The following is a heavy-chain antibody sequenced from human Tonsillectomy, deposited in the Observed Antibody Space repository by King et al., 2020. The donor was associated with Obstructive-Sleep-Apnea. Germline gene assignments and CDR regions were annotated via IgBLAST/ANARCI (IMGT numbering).Heavy chain of an antibody. CDR2: IYHSGST. D-gene: IGHD3-22*01. CDR1: GGSISRSNW. CDR3: ARVPYDSSGYHNYFDY. Sequence: VQLQESGPGLVKPSGTLSLTCAGSGGSISRSNWWSWVRQPPGKGLEWSGGIYHSGSTNYNPSLKSRVTISVDKSKNQFSLKLSSVTAADTAVYYCARVPYDSSGYHNYFDYWGQGTLVTVSS. V-gene: IGHV4-4*02. J-gene: IGHJ4*02.